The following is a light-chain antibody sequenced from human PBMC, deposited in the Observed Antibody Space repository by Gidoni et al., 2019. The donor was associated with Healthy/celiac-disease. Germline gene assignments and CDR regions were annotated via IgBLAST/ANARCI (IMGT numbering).Light chain of an antibody. CDR3: NSRDSSGNHLV. Sequence: SSELTQEPAVSVALGQTVRITCQGARLRSYYASWYQQKPGQAPVLVIYGKNNRPSGIPDRFSGSSSGNTASLTITGAQAEDEADYYCNSRDSSGNHLVFGGGTKLTDL. V-gene: IGLV3-19*01. J-gene: IGLJ2*01. CDR2: GKN. CDR1: RLRSYY.